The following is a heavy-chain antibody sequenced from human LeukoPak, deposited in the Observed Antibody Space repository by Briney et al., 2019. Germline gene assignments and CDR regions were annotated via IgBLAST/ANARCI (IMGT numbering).Heavy chain of an antibody. CDR3: ARLVGYGSGSYYKFYYMDV. V-gene: IGHV4-39*02. J-gene: IGHJ6*03. CDR1: GGSISLSYYY. Sequence: SETLSLTCSVSGGSISLSYYYWGWIRQPPGKALEWIGSVYYSGTTSYNPSLKSRVTISVDMSKNHFSLRLSSVTAADTAVYYCARLVGYGSGSYYKFYYMDVWGKGTTVTISS. CDR2: VYYSGTT. D-gene: IGHD3-10*01.